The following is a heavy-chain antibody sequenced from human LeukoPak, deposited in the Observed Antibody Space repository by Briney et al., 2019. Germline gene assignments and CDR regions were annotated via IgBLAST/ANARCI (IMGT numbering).Heavy chain of an antibody. CDR1: GYSFTSYW. Sequence: PGESLKISCKGSGYSFTSYWIGWVRQMPGKGLEWVGIIYPGDSDTRYSPSFQGQVTISADKSISTAYLQWSSLKASDTAMYYCARSRIYYDSSGYRYYFDYWGQGTLVTVSS. D-gene: IGHD3-22*01. V-gene: IGHV5-51*01. J-gene: IGHJ4*02. CDR2: IYPGDSDT. CDR3: ARSRIYYDSSGYRYYFDY.